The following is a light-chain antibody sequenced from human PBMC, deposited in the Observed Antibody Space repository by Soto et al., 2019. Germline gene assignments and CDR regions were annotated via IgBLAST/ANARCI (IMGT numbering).Light chain of an antibody. Sequence: QAVLTQPPSASGTPGQRVTISCSGSSSNIGSNTVNWYQQLPRTAPRLLLYNDNQRPSGVPDRFSGSKSGTSASLAISGLQSEDEADYYCAAWDDSLNGYVLGAGTKLTVL. CDR1: SSNIGSNT. CDR2: NDN. CDR3: AAWDDSLNGYV. V-gene: IGLV1-44*01. J-gene: IGLJ1*01.